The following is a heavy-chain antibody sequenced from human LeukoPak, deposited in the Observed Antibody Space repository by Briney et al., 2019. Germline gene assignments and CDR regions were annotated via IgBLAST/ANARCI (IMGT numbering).Heavy chain of an antibody. CDR3: AKVMSLSRPYGMDV. D-gene: IGHD2-2*01. Sequence: PGGSLRLSCADSGFTLSSYAMSWVRQAPGKGLEWVAAVSSGGRSTYYADSVKGRFTISRDNPKNTLYLQMNSLRAEDAAVYYCAKVMSLSRPYGMDVWGQGTTVTVSS. V-gene: IGHV3-23*01. CDR2: VSSGGRST. J-gene: IGHJ6*02. CDR1: GFTLSSYA.